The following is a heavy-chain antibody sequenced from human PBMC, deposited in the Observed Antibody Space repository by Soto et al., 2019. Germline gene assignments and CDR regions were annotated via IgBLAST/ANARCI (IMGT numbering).Heavy chain of an antibody. CDR2: ISGSGGST. Sequence: GGSLRLSCAASGFTFSSYAMSWVRQAPGKGLEWVSAISGSGGSTYYADSVKGWFTISRDNSKNTLYLQMNSLRAEDTAVYYCAKDSSSWFYYFDYWGQGTLVTVSS. V-gene: IGHV3-23*01. D-gene: IGHD6-13*01. CDR3: AKDSSSWFYYFDY. CDR1: GFTFSSYA. J-gene: IGHJ4*02.